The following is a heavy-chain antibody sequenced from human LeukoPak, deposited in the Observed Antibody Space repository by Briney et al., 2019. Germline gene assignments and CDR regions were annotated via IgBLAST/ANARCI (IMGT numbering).Heavy chain of an antibody. V-gene: IGHV3-73*01. CDR2: IRSKANSYAT. Sequence: PGGSLRLSCAASGFTFSGSAMHWVRQASGKGLEWVGRIRSKANSYATAYAASVKGRFTISRDDSKNTAYLQMNSLKTEDTAVYYCTRQHENDVGYYCYGMDVWGQGTTVTVSS. CDR3: TRQHENDVGYYCYGMDV. CDR1: GFTFSGSA. J-gene: IGHJ6*02. D-gene: IGHD1-1*01.